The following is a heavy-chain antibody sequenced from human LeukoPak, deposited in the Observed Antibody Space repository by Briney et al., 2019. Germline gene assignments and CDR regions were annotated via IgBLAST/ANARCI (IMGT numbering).Heavy chain of an antibody. CDR3: ARASPNRLGYCTNGVCSFYAY. CDR2: INHSGST. J-gene: IGHJ4*02. V-gene: IGHV4-39*07. D-gene: IGHD2-8*01. Sequence: SETLSLTCTVSGGSISSSSYYWGWIRQPPGKGLEWIGEINHSGSTNYNPSLKSRVTISVDTSKNQFSLKLSSVTAADTAVYYCARASPNRLGYCTNGVCSFYAYWGQGTLVTVSS. CDR1: GGSISSSSYY.